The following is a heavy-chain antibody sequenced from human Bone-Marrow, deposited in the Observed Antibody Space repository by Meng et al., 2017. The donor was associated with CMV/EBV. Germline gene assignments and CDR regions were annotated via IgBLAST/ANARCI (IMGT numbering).Heavy chain of an antibody. Sequence: GESLKISCAASGFTFSSYWMSWVRQAPGKGLEWVANIKQDGSEKYYVDSVKGRFTISRDNAKNSLYLQMNSLRVEDAAVYYCAKIGPLMTYEFWSGYRYGYYGMDVWGQGTTVTVSS. D-gene: IGHD3-3*01. CDR3: AKIGPLMTYEFWSGYRYGYYGMDV. V-gene: IGHV3-7*01. CDR1: GFTFSSYW. CDR2: IKQDGSEK. J-gene: IGHJ6*02.